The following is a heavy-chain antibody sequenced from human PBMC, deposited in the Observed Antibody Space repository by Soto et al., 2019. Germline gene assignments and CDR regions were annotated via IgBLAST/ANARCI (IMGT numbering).Heavy chain of an antibody. CDR1: GGSFKSGSYS. CDR3: ARDFAYFDS. D-gene: IGHD3-3*01. V-gene: IGHV4-61*01. Sequence: QVQLQESGPGLVKPSETLSLTCTVSGGSFKSGSYSWSWIRQPPGKGLEWIGYVYHTGRTSYNPSPKSRVSISMDTAKTQFSLNLDSVTAADTAVYFCARDFAYFDSWGQGTLVTVSS. J-gene: IGHJ4*02. CDR2: VYHTGRT.